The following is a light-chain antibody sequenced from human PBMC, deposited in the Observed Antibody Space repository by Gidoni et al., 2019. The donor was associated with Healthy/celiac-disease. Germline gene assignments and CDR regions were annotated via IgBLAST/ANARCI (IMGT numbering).Light chain of an antibody. CDR2: WAS. CDR3: QQYYSTMYT. V-gene: IGKV4-1*01. J-gene: IGKJ2*01. CDR1: QSVLYSSNNKKY. Sequence: DIVMTQSPDSLAVALGERATINCKSSQSVLYSSNNKKYLAWYQQKPGHPPKLLIYWASTRESGVPDRFSGSGSGTDFTLTISSLQAEDVAVYYCQQYYSTMYTFGQGTKLEIK.